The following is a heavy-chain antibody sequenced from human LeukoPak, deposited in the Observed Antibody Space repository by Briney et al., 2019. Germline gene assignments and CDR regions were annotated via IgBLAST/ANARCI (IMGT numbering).Heavy chain of an antibody. Sequence: SETLSLTCTVSGGSISSYYWSWIRQPPGKGLEWIGYIYYSGSTNYNPSLKSRVTISVDTSKNQFSLKRSSVTAADTAVYYCARGAGQHPFYYFDYWGQGTLVTVSS. V-gene: IGHV4-59*01. CDR2: IYYSGST. CDR3: ARGAGQHPFYYFDY. J-gene: IGHJ4*02. CDR1: GGSISSYY. D-gene: IGHD1-1*01.